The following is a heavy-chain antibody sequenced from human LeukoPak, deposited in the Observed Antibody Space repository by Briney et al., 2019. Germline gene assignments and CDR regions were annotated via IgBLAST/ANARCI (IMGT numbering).Heavy chain of an antibody. D-gene: IGHD1-26*01. V-gene: IGHV4-59*01. CDR1: GGSISSYY. J-gene: IGHJ3*02. CDR2: IYYSGST. Sequence: SETLSLTCTVSGGSISSYYWSWIRQPPGKGLEWIGYIYYSGSTNYNPSLKGRVTISVDTSKNQFSLKLSSVTAADTAVYYCARFLRGATNALEIWGQGTMVTVSS. CDR3: ARFLRGATNALEI.